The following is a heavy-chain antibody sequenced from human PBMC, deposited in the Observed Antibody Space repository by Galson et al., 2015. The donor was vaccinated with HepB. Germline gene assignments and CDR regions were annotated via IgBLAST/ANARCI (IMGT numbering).Heavy chain of an antibody. Sequence: QVQLQESGPGLVKPSETLSLTCAVYGGSFSGYYWSWIRQPPGKGLEWIGEINHSGSTNYNPSLKSRVTISVDTSKNQFSLKLSSVTAADTAVYYCAPAAAAGNWFDPWGQGTLVTVSS. D-gene: IGHD6-13*01. V-gene: IGHV4-34*01. CDR3: APAAAAGNWFDP. CDR1: GGSFSGYY. CDR2: INHSGST. J-gene: IGHJ5*02.